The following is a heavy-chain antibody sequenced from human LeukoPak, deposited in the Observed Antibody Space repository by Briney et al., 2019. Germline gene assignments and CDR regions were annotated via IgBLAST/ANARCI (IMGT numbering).Heavy chain of an antibody. Sequence: SETLSLTCSVSGGSVSGFYWNWIRRSPGKGLEWIGYIYYSGSTNYNPSLKSRVTIFGDTSKNQFFLKLSSVTAADTAVYYCARARYVNSFYAFDIWGQGTLVTVSS. CDR3: ARARYVNSFYAFDI. CDR1: GGSVSGFY. V-gene: IGHV4-59*02. CDR2: IYYSGST. D-gene: IGHD3-9*01. J-gene: IGHJ3*02.